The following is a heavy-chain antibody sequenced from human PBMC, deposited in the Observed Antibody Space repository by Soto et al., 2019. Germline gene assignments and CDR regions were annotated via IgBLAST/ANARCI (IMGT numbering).Heavy chain of an antibody. D-gene: IGHD3-22*01. CDR3: ARAYSPPTYYYDSSGYSHFDY. CDR2: IWYDGSNK. Sequence: GGSLRLSCAASGFTFSSYGMHWVRQAPGKGLEWVAVIWYDGSNKYYADSVKGRFTISRDNSKNTLYLQMNSLRAEDTAVYYCARAYSPPTYYYDSSGYSHFDYWGQGTLVTVSS. V-gene: IGHV3-33*01. CDR1: GFTFSSYG. J-gene: IGHJ4*02.